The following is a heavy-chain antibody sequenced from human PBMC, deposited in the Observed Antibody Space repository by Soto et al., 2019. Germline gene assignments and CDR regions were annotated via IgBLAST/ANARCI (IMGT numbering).Heavy chain of an antibody. CDR1: GGTFSSYA. V-gene: IGHV1-69*01. CDR3: ASGYYDFWSGSLPTSYGMDV. Sequence: SVKVSCKASGGTFSSYAISWVRQAPGQGLEWMGGIIPIFGTANYAQKFQGRVTITADESTSTAYMELSSLRSEDTAVYYCASGYYDFWSGSLPTSYGMDVWGQGTTVTVSS. CDR2: IIPIFGTA. D-gene: IGHD3-3*01. J-gene: IGHJ6*02.